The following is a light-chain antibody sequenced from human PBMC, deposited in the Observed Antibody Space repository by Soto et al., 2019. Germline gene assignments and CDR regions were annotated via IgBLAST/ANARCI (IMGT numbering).Light chain of an antibody. V-gene: IGLV2-8*02. CDR3: SSYAGSNNFPYV. CDR1: SSDVGGYNY. CDR2: EVS. Sequence: QSALTQPPSASRPPGQSVTISCTGTSSDVGGYNYVSWYQQHPGKAPKLMIYEVSKRPSGVPDRFSGSKSGNTASLTVSGLQAEDEADYYCSSYAGSNNFPYVFGTGTKVTVL. J-gene: IGLJ1*01.